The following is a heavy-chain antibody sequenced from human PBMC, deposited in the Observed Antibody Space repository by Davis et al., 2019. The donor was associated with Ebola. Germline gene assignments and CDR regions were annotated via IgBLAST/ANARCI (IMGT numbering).Heavy chain of an antibody. D-gene: IGHD5-24*01. V-gene: IGHV4-59*12. J-gene: IGHJ4*02. CDR1: GGSISSYY. CDR2: IYYSGTT. Sequence: SETLSLTCTVSGGSISSYYWSWIRQPPEKGLEWIGYIYYSGTTNYNPSLKSRVTISIDTSKNQFSLRLTSVTAADTGVYYCARGRDAYKTGLDWGQGTLVTVSS. CDR3: ARGRDAYKTGLD.